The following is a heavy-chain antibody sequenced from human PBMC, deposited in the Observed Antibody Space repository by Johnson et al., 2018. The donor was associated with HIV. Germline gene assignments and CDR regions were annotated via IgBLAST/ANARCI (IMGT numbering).Heavy chain of an antibody. Sequence: QVQLVESGGGVVQPGRSLRLSCAASGFTFSAYGMHWVRQAPAKGLEWLAVIWKDGRTKYYSDSVKGRFTISRDNSKNTLYLQMNSLRTEDTAVYYCAGGVTVAFDIWGPGTVVTVSS. V-gene: IGHV3-33*01. CDR1: GFTFSAYG. CDR2: IWKDGRTK. CDR3: AGGVTVAFDI. D-gene: IGHD2-21*02. J-gene: IGHJ3*02.